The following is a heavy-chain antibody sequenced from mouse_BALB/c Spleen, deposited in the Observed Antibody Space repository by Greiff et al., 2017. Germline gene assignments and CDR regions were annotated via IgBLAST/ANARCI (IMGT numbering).Heavy chain of an antibody. CDR3: VRPLYYGYDVGAY. D-gene: IGHD2-2*01. CDR1: GFTFNTYA. V-gene: IGHV10-1*02. CDR2: IRSKSNNYAT. Sequence: EVQGVESGGGLVQPKGSLKLSCAASGFTFNTYAMNWVRQAPGKGLEWVARIRSKSNNYATYYADSVKDRFTISRDDSQSMLYLQMNNLKTEDTAMYYCVRPLYYGYDVGAYWGQGTLVTVSA. J-gene: IGHJ3*01.